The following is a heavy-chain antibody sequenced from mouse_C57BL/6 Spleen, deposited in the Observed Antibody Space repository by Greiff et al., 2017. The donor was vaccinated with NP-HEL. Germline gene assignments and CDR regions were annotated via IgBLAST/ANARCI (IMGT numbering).Heavy chain of an antibody. D-gene: IGHD1-1*01. CDR2: IYPGSGST. CDR1: GYTFTSYW. Sequence: QVHVKQPGAELVKPGASVKMSCKASGYTFTSYWITWVKQRPGQGLEWIGDIYPGSGSTNYNEKFKGKATLTVDTSSSTAYMQLSSLTSEDSAVYYCAVRGYGSIWYFDVWGTGTTVTVSS. V-gene: IGHV1-55*01. J-gene: IGHJ1*03. CDR3: AVRGYGSIWYFDV.